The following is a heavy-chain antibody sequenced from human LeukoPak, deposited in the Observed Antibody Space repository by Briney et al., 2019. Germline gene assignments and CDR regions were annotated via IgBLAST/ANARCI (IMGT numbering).Heavy chain of an antibody. CDR3: ARLGFEFGGTDY. Sequence: GGSLRLSCAASGFTFSDNYMSWIRQAPGKGLEWVSYISSSGNTTKNADSVKGRFTITRDNAKNSLYLQMNSLRAEDTAVYYCARLGFEFGGTDYWGQGTLVTVSS. D-gene: IGHD1-1*01. CDR2: ISSSGNTT. V-gene: IGHV3-11*04. J-gene: IGHJ4*02. CDR1: GFTFSDNY.